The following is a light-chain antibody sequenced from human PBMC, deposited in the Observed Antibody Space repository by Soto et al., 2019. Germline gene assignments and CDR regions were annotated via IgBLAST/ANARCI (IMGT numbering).Light chain of an antibody. Sequence: DIQMTQSPSTLSASVGDRVTITCRASQSISSWLAWYQQKPGKAPNLLIYKASSLESGVPSRFSGSGSGTEFTLTISSLQPDVFASYYGQQYNSYPLTCGGGTREEIK. V-gene: IGKV1-5*03. CDR3: QQYNSYPLT. J-gene: IGKJ4*01. CDR1: QSISSW. CDR2: KAS.